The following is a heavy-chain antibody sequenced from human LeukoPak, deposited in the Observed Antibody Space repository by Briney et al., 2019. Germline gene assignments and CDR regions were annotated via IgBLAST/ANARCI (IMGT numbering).Heavy chain of an antibody. CDR3: ARGLLQWFGEERSDAFDI. Sequence: PSQTLSLTCVGSLGSISSGGYSWRWLRQPPGKGLEWIGYNYHSGSTYYNPSLTSRVTISVDRSKNQCVLKLSSVTAADMAVYYCARGLLQWFGEERSDAFDIWGQGTMVTVSS. CDR2: NYHSGST. D-gene: IGHD3-10*01. V-gene: IGHV4-30-2*01. J-gene: IGHJ3*02. CDR1: LGSISSGGYS.